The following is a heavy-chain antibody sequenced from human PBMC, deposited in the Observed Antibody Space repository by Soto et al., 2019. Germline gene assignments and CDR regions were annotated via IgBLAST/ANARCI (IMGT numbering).Heavy chain of an antibody. CDR3: ARGGGSTFNWFDP. Sequence: QLQLQESGPGLVKPSETLSLTCTVSGGSISSFNYFWGWIRQPPGKDLEWIGSLYYSGNTYYNPSLQSRVTISVDTSKKQCTLTLRSVTAADTAVYYCARGGGSTFNWFDPWGQGTLVTVSP. D-gene: IGHD2-15*01. CDR2: LYYSGNT. V-gene: IGHV4-39*01. CDR1: GGSISSFNYF. J-gene: IGHJ5*02.